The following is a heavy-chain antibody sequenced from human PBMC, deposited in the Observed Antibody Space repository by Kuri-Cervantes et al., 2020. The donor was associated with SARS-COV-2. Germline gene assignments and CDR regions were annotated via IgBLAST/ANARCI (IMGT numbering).Heavy chain of an antibody. V-gene: IGHV3-30*07. CDR2: ISYDGSNK. D-gene: IGHD6-6*01. J-gene: IGHJ4*02. Sequence: GESLKISCAASGFTFSSYAMHWVRQAPGKGLEWVAVISYDGSNKYYADSVKGRFTISRDNSKNTLYLQMNSLRAEDTAVYYCARDPGSSSNYWGQGTLVTVSS. CDR3: ARDPGSSSNY. CDR1: GFTFSSYA.